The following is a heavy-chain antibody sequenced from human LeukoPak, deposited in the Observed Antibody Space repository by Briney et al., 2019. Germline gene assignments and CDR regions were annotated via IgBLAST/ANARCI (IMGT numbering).Heavy chain of an antibody. CDR2: IWSDATNR. V-gene: IGHV3-33*01. CDR1: GFIFSHYG. CDR3: ARDAQRGFDYSNSLQY. D-gene: IGHD4-11*01. J-gene: IGHJ4*01. Sequence: GGSLRLSCAASGFIFSHYGMHWVRQAPGKGLEWVAVIWSDATNRFYAASVKGRFTISRDNSQNTLFLQMDTPRAEDTAIYYCARDAQRGFDYSNSLQYWGHGTLVTVSS.